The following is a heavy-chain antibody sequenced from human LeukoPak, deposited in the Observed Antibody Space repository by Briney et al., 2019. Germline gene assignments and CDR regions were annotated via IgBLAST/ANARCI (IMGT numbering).Heavy chain of an antibody. Sequence: ASVKVSCKASGYIFARYDINWVRQATGKGLEWMGWMNPKTGNTGYAQNFQGRVNMTSDTPMTTAYMALSGLKSDDTAVYYCVRARFSSAWFDSWGHGTLVIVSP. CDR1: GYIFARYD. J-gene: IGHJ5*01. CDR2: MNPKTGNT. CDR3: VRARFSSAWFDS. V-gene: IGHV1-8*01. D-gene: IGHD6-25*01.